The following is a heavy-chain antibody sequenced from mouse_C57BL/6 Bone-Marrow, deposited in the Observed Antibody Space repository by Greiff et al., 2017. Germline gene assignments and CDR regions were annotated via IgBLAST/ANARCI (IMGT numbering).Heavy chain of an antibody. Sequence: QVQLKQSGAELVRPGASVTLSCKASGYTFTDYEMHWVKQTPVHGLEWIGAIDPETGGTAYNQKFKGKAILTADKSSSTAYMELRSLTSEDSAVYYCTRRGPITTVVGPSYWYFDVWGTGTTVTVSS. V-gene: IGHV1-15*01. D-gene: IGHD1-1*01. CDR3: TRRGPITTVVGPSYWYFDV. CDR1: GYTFTDYE. J-gene: IGHJ1*03. CDR2: IDPETGGT.